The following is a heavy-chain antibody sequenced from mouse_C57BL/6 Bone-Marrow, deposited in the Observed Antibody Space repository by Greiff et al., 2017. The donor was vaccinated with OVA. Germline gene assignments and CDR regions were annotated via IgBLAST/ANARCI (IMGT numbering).Heavy chain of an antibody. CDR2: INPGSGGT. D-gene: IGHD3-3*01. J-gene: IGHJ4*01. Sequence: VQLQQSGAELVRPGTSVKVSCKASGYAFTNYLIAWVKQRPGQGLEWIGVINPGSGGTNYNEKFKGKATLTADKSASTAYMQLSSLTSEDSAVFCCARPPIPSSGDSYAMGDWGQGTSVTVSS. CDR1: GYAFTNYL. V-gene: IGHV1-54*01. CDR3: ARPPIPSSGDSYAMGD.